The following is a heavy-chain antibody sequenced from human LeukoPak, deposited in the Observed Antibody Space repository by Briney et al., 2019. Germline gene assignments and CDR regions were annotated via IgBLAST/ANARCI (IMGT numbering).Heavy chain of an antibody. CDR1: GGSISSSSYY. V-gene: IGHV4-39*01. CDR2: IYYSGST. D-gene: IGHD2-21*01. CDR3: ARSPAIYYFDY. Sequence: KPSGTLSLTCTVSGGSISSSSYYWGWIRQPPGKGLEWIGSIYYSGSTYYNPSLKSRVTISVDTSKNQFSLKLSSVTAADTAVYYCARSPAIYYFDYWGQGTLVTVSS. J-gene: IGHJ4*02.